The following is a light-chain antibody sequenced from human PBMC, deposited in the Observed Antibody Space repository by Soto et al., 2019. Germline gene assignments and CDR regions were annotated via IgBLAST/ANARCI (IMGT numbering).Light chain of an antibody. CDR3: TSYAGSNNFRV. CDR1: SSDVGYYNY. CDR2: EVS. Sequence: QSALTQPPSASGSPGQSVTISCTGTSSDVGYYNYVSWYQQHPGKAPKLMIYEVSKRPSGVPERFSGSKSGNTASLTVSGLQAEDEADYYCTSYAGSNNFRVFGGGTKLTVL. V-gene: IGLV2-8*01. J-gene: IGLJ3*02.